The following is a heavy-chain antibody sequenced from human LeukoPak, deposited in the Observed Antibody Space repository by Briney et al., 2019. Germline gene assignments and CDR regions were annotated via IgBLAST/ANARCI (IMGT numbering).Heavy chain of an antibody. D-gene: IGHD2-2*01. CDR2: IRYDGSNK. J-gene: IGHJ4*02. CDR3: AKDWEIVVVPAAMNY. CDR1: GCTFSSYG. V-gene: IGHV3-30*02. Sequence: GGTLRLSCAASGCTFSSYGMHWVRQAPAKGLEWVAFIRYDGSNKYYADSVKGRFTISRDNSKNTLYLQMNSLRAEDTAVYYCAKDWEIVVVPAAMNYWGQGTLVTVSS.